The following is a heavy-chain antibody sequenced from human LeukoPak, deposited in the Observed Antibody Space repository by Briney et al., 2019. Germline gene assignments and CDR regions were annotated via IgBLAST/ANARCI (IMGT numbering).Heavy chain of an antibody. CDR2: ISYDGSNK. D-gene: IGHD6-13*01. V-gene: IGHV3-30-3*01. CDR3: ARPLLKFSSSPFDY. J-gene: IGHJ4*02. CDR1: GFTFSSYA. Sequence: GGSLRLSCAASGFTFSSYAMHWVRQAPGKGLEWVAVISYDGSNKYYADSVKGRFTISRDNSKNTLYLQMNSLRAEDTAVYYCARPLLKFSSSPFDYWGRGTLVTVSS.